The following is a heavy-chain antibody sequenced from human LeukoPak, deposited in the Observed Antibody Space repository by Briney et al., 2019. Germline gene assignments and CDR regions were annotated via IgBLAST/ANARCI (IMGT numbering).Heavy chain of an antibody. CDR1: GGSISSGAYY. V-gene: IGHV4-31*03. Sequence: SETLSLTCTVSGGSISSGAYYWSWIRQHPGKGLEWIGYIYYSGSTYYNPSLKSRVTISVDTSKNQFSLKLSSVTAADTAVYYCARGLYYDFWSGYFNWFDPWGQGTLVTVSS. J-gene: IGHJ5*02. CDR3: ARGLYYDFWSGYFNWFDP. CDR2: IYYSGST. D-gene: IGHD3-3*01.